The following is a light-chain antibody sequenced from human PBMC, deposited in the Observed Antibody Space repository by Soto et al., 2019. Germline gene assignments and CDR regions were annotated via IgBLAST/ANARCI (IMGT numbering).Light chain of an antibody. V-gene: IGKV3-15*01. CDR2: GAS. Sequence: EILMTQSPATLSVSPGERATVSCRASQSVRSNLAWYQQTPGQATRLLIYGASTRANGIPARFSGSGSGTEFTLTISSLQSEDFAVYYCQQYNNWHPITFGQGTRLEIK. CDR1: QSVRSN. CDR3: QQYNNWHPIT. J-gene: IGKJ5*01.